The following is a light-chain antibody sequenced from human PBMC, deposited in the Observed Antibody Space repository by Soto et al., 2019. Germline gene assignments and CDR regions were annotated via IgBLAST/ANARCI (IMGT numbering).Light chain of an antibody. V-gene: IGLV2-14*01. Sequence: QSALTQPASVSGSPGQSITISCTGTSXDVGAYNYVSWYQQYPGKAPRLMITEVTSRPSGISNRFSGSKSGNSASLTISGLQAEDEAEYYCSSYTGSSTLYVFGTGTKVTVL. CDR3: SSYTGSSTLYV. CDR2: EVT. CDR1: SXDVGAYNY. J-gene: IGLJ1*01.